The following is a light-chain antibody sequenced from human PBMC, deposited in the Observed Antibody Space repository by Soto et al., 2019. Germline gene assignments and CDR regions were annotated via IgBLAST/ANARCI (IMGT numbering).Light chain of an antibody. J-gene: IGLJ2*01. CDR2: DVN. Sequence: QSVLTQPPSASGSPGQSVTFSCTGTSSDIGGYNFVSWYQHHPGKAPRLMIYDVNKRPSGVPDRFSGSRSGNTASLTVSGLQAEDEADYYCSSFAGSNKLVFGGGTKLTVL. CDR1: SSDIGGYNF. CDR3: SSFAGSNKLV. V-gene: IGLV2-8*01.